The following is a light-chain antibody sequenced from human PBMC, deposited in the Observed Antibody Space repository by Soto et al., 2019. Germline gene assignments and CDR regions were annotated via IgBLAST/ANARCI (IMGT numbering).Light chain of an antibody. J-gene: IGKJ2*01. Sequence: EIVLTQSPGTLSLSPGERATLSCRASQSVSSTYFAWYQQKPGQAPRLLIYGASSRATGIPDRFSGSGSGTDFTLTIRRLEPEDFAVYYCQQYGSSPYTFGQGTKVDIK. CDR2: GAS. CDR3: QQYGSSPYT. CDR1: QSVSSTY. V-gene: IGKV3-20*01.